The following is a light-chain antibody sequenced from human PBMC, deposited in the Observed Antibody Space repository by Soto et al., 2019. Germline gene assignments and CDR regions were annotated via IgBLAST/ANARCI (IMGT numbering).Light chain of an antibody. CDR2: DVS. J-gene: IGLJ2*01. V-gene: IGLV2-14*01. Sequence: QSALTQPASVSGSPGPSITISCTGTSSDVGGYNYVSWYQQHPGKAPKLMIYDVSNRPSGVSNRFSGSKSGNTASLTISGLQAEDEGDYSCSSYTSSSTLEVFGGGTK. CDR3: SSYTSSSTLEV. CDR1: SSDVGGYNY.